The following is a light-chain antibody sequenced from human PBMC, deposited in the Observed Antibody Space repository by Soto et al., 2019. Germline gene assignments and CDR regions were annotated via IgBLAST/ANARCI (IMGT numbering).Light chain of an antibody. V-gene: IGLV2-8*01. CDR3: SSYAGSNKSV. CDR2: EVS. J-gene: IGLJ1*01. CDR1: SSDVGGYNY. Sequence: ALTQPPSASGSPGQSVTISCTGTSSDVGGYNYVSWYQQHPGKAPKLMIYEVSKRPSGVPDRFSGSKSDNTASLTVSGLQPEDEADYYCSSYAGSNKSVFGTGTKVTVL.